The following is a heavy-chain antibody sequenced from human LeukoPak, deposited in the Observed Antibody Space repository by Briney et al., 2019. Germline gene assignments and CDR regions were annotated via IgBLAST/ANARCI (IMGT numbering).Heavy chain of an antibody. Sequence: GGSLRLSCAASGFTFSSYAMTWVRQAPGKGLEWASSISDRDHNTYYADSVKGRFTISRDNSKNTLYLQMNRLRAEDTAVYYCAKGGLSRAGLDFWGQGTLVTVSS. J-gene: IGHJ4*02. CDR1: GFTFSSYA. V-gene: IGHV3-23*01. CDR3: AKGGLSRAGLDF. CDR2: ISDRDHNT. D-gene: IGHD5/OR15-5a*01.